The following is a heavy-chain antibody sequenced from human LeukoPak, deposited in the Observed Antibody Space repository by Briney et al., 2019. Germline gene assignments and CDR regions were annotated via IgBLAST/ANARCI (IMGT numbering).Heavy chain of an antibody. D-gene: IGHD4-17*01. J-gene: IGHJ4*02. CDR3: ARDPSYGETTTAVQTKYYFDY. CDR2: IYYSGST. CDR1: GGSISSSSYY. Sequence: PSETLSLTCTVSGGSISSSSYYWGWIRQPPGKGLEWIGRIYYSGSTYYNPSLKSRVTISVDTSKNQFSLKLSSVTAADTAVYYCARDPSYGETTTAVQTKYYFDYWGQGTLVTVSS. V-gene: IGHV4-39*07.